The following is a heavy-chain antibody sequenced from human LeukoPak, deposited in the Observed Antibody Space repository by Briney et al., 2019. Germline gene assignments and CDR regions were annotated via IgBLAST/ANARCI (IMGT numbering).Heavy chain of an antibody. D-gene: IGHD2/OR15-2a*01. CDR2: ISPGVSGYT. V-gene: IGHV3-21*06. Sequence: GGSLRLSCLASGFSFNSYTMNWVREAPGKGLEWVSTISPGVSGYTWYAESVKGRFTLSRDNPENSLYLQMDSLRADDTAVYYCVRDVSRRIGMDVWGQGTTVTVSS. CDR3: VRDVSRRIGMDV. CDR1: GFSFNSYT. J-gene: IGHJ6*02.